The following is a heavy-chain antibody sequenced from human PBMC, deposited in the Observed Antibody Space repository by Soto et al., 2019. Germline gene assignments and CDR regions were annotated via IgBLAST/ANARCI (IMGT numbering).Heavy chain of an antibody. CDR3: ARGLGYSDGQTRGGFEY. D-gene: IGHD5-18*01. CDR2: VDYRGRT. Sequence: QVQLQESGPGLVKPSQTLSLTCTVSGGSISSGGYYWSWIRQHPGKGLEWIGYVDYRGRTYFNPSLISRVILSVDTSKDQFSLKLSSVTAADTAVYYCARGLGYSDGQTRGGFEYWGQGTLVTVSS. V-gene: IGHV4-31*03. CDR1: GGSISSGGYY. J-gene: IGHJ4*02.